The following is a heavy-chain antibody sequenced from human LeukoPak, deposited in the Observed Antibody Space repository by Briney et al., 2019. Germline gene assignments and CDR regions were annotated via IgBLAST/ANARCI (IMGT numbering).Heavy chain of an antibody. D-gene: IGHD6-13*01. CDR1: GFTFSSYA. CDR3: AKDNSPYSNSWLQFFQH. Sequence: GGSLRLSCAASGFTFSSYAMSWVGQAPGKGLKWVSVISDSGGSTYYADSVKGRFTISRANSKNTLYLQMNSLRAEDTAVYYCAKDNSPYSNSWLQFFQHWGQGTLVTVSS. V-gene: IGHV3-23*01. CDR2: ISDSGGST. J-gene: IGHJ1*01.